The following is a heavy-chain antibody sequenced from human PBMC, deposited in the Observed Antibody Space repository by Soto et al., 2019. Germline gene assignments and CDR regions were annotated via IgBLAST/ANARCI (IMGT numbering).Heavy chain of an antibody. CDR1: GYTFTSFG. Sequence: ASVKVSCKASGYTFTSFGISWVRQAPGQGLEWMGWITTDKGKTNYAQKFQGRVTMTTETPTSTAYMDLGRLSSDPTAVDYRAPRSPAFDYWGQGTLVTVSS. CDR2: ITTDKGKT. J-gene: IGHJ4*02. CDR3: APRSPAFDY. V-gene: IGHV1-18*01.